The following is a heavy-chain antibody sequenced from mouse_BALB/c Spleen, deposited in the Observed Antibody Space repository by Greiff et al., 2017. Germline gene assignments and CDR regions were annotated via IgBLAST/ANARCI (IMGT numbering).Heavy chain of an antibody. D-gene: IGHD2-4*01. V-gene: IGHV1-69*02. CDR3: AVNRSTKIPY. CDR2: IDPSDSYT. J-gene: IGHJ2*01. Sequence: QVQLQQPGAELVKPGASVKLSCKASGYTFTSYWMHWVKQRPGQGLEWIGEIDPSDSYTNYNQKFKGKATLTVDKSSSTAYMQLSSLTSEGSAGYYWAVNRSTKIPYWGQGTTRTVSS. CDR1: GYTFTSYW.